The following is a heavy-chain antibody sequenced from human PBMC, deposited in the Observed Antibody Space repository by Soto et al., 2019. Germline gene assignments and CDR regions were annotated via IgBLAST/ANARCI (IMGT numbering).Heavy chain of an antibody. CDR1: GGSISSYY. V-gene: IGHV4-59*01. J-gene: IGHJ5*02. D-gene: IGHD3-22*01. CDR3: ARVHVYDSSGYNIHDWIWFDP. CDR2: IYYSGST. Sequence: SETLSLTCTVSGGSISSYYWSWIRQPPGKGLEWIGYIYYSGSTNYNPSLKSRVTISVDTSKNQFSLKLSSVTAADTAVYYCARVHVYDSSGYNIHDWIWFDPWGQGTLVTVSS.